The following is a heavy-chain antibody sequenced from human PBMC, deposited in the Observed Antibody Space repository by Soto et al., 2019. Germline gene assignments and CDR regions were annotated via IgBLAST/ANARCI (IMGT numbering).Heavy chain of an antibody. CDR3: ARRHLAVAVSPWFDP. Sequence: QVTLKESGPVLVKPTETLTLRCTVYGLSITDSEMGVSWIRQPPGQPRAWLAHIDSSGEKSYRTFLKSRLAISKDTSKGQIVLTMTNMDPADTATYYCARRHLAVAVSPWFDPWGQGIPVTVSS. D-gene: IGHD6-19*01. J-gene: IGHJ5*02. V-gene: IGHV2-26*01. CDR1: GLSITDSEMG. CDR2: IDSSGEK.